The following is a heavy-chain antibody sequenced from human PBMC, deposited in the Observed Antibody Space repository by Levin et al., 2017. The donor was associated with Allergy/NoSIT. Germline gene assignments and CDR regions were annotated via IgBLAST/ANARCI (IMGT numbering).Heavy chain of an antibody. CDR3: AKGAAPGGRYCSGGSCQYYFDY. V-gene: IGHV3-23*01. Sequence: GESLKISCAASGFTFSSYAMSWVRQAPGKGLEWVSAISGSGGSTYYADSVKGRFTISRDNSKNTLYLQMNSLRAEDTAVYYCAKGAAPGGRYCSGGSCQYYFDYWGQGTLVTVSS. J-gene: IGHJ4*02. CDR2: ISGSGGST. D-gene: IGHD2-15*01. CDR1: GFTFSSYA.